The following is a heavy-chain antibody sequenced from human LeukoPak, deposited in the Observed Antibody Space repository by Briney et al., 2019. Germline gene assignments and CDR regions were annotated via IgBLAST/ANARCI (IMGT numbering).Heavy chain of an antibody. D-gene: IGHD2-8*01. CDR2: ISSGSSYI. Sequence: GGSLRLSCAASGFTFSSYSMNWVRQAPGKGLEWVSSISSGSSYIYYADSVKGRFTISRDNGTNSLYLQMNSLRAEDTAVYYCARDGPKYCSNGVCYAPVDPWGQGALVTVSS. V-gene: IGHV3-21*01. CDR1: GFTFSSYS. CDR3: ARDGPKYCSNGVCYAPVDP. J-gene: IGHJ5*02.